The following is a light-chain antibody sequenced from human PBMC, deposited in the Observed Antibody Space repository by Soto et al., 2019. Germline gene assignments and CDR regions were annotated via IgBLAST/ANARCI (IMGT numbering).Light chain of an antibody. CDR1: QSISSW. V-gene: IGKV1-5*03. CDR3: QQYNSYSRT. J-gene: IGKJ1*01. CDR2: KAS. Sequence: DIQMTQSPSTLSASVGDRVTITCRASQSISSWLAWYQQKPGKAPNLLIYKASSLESGVPSRFSGSGSGTEFTLTISSLQPDDFATYYCQQYNSYSRTFGLGTKVEIK.